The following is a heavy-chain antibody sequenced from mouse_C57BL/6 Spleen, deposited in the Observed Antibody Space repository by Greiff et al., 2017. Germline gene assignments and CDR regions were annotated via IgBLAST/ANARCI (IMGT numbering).Heavy chain of an antibody. Sequence: DVKLVESGGGLVKPGGSLKLSCAASGFTFSDYGMHWVRQAPEKGLEWVAYISSGSSTIYYADTVKGRFTISRDNAKNTLFLQMPSLRSEDTAMYYCARGSGLWFAYWGQGTLVTVSA. CDR1: GFTFSDYG. V-gene: IGHV5-17*01. J-gene: IGHJ3*01. CDR2: ISSGSSTI. CDR3: ARGSGLWFAY. D-gene: IGHD3-2*02.